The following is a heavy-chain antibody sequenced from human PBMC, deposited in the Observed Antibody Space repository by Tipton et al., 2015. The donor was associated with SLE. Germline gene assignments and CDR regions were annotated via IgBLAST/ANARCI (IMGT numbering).Heavy chain of an antibody. CDR1: GASINSNF. J-gene: IGHJ1*01. D-gene: IGHD4/OR15-4a*01. CDR2: IYSGGST. CDR3: ARGSSTIALGGEYFQH. Sequence: TLSLTCTVSGASINSNFWSWIRQSPGKGLEWIGYIYSGGSTKYNPYFESRATMSIDTSKNQFSLKLSSVTAADTAVYYCARGSSTIALGGEYFQHWGQGTLVTVSS. V-gene: IGHV4-59*12.